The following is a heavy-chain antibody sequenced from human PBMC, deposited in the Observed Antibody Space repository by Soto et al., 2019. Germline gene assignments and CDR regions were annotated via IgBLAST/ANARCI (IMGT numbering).Heavy chain of an antibody. D-gene: IGHD3-9*01. CDR1: GGSFSGYY. CDR3: ARGRGFQYYDILTGYYNVYDY. CDR2: INHSGST. Sequence: EPLSLTCAVYGGSFSGYYWSWIRQPPGKGLEWIGEINHSGSTNYNPSLKSRVTISVDTSKNQFSLKLSSVTAADTAVYYCARGRGFQYYDILTGYYNVYDYWGQGTLVTVSS. V-gene: IGHV4-34*01. J-gene: IGHJ4*02.